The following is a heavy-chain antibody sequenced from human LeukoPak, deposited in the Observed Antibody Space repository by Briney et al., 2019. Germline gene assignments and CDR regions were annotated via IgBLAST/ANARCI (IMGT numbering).Heavy chain of an antibody. CDR3: ARDGQMGQWLVRSYYYYGMDV. D-gene: IGHD6-19*01. CDR2: ISSSGSTI. Sequence: GGSLRLSCAASGFTFSDYYMSWIRQAPGKGLEWVSYISSSGSTIYYADSVKGRFTISRDNAKNSMYLQMNSLRAEDTAVYYWARDGQMGQWLVRSYYYYGMDVWGQGTTVTVSS. V-gene: IGHV3-11*01. CDR1: GFTFSDYY. J-gene: IGHJ6*02.